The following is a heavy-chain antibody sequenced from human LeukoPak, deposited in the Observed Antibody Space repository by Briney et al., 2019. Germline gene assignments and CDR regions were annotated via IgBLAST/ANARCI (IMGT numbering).Heavy chain of an antibody. CDR2: ISDSGGRT. D-gene: IGHD3-22*01. V-gene: IGHV3-23*01. CDR1: GVTLSNYG. J-gene: IGHJ4*02. CDR3: AKRGVVIRVILVGFHKEAYYFDS. Sequence: GGSLRLSCAVSGVTLSNYGMSWVRQPPGKGLEWVAGISDSGGRTNYAGSVKGRFTISRDNPKNPLYLHMNSLRAEDTAVYFCAKRGVVIRVILVGFHKEAYYFDSWGQGALVTVSS.